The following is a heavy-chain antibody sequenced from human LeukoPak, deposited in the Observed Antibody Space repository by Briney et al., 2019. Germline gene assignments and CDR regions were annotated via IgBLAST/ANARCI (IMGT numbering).Heavy chain of an antibody. CDR1: GFTFNRYG. CDR3: ARDVRIVYYDTSPDY. D-gene: IGHD3-22*01. V-gene: IGHV3-30*02. CDR2: IGHDGSNK. Sequence: GGCLRLSCAASGFTFNRYGMHWVRQAPGKGLEWVAYIGHDGSNKYYADSVKGRFTIARDSSKNTLYLQMNSMRAEDTAVYYCARDVRIVYYDTSPDYWGQGTLVTVSS. J-gene: IGHJ4*02.